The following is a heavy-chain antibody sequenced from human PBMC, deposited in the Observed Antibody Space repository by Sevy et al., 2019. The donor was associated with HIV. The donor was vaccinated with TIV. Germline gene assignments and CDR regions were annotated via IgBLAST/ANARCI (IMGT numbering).Heavy chain of an antibody. D-gene: IGHD3-10*01. V-gene: IGHV3-30*04. CDR1: GFTFSDYT. CDR2: ISYDGSRT. J-gene: IGHJ5*01. CDR3: TRVRGLLGWFDS. Sequence: GSLRLSCAASGFTFSDYTIHWVRQAPGKGLEWVAVISYDGSRTSYADSVKGRFTISRDNSKNTLFLQMNSLRVADTAVYYCTRVRGLLGWFDSWGQGTLVTVSS.